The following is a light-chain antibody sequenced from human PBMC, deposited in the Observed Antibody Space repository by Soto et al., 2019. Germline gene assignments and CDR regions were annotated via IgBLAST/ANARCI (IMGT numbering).Light chain of an antibody. CDR3: QQRSNWPPYT. CDR2: DAS. CDR1: QRVSSY. Sequence: EIVLTQSPATLSLSPGERATLSCRASQRVSSYLAWYQQKPGQAPRLLIYDASNRATGIPARFSCSGSGTDFTLTISSLEPEDFEVYYCQQRSNWPPYTFGQGTKLEIK. V-gene: IGKV3-11*01. J-gene: IGKJ2*01.